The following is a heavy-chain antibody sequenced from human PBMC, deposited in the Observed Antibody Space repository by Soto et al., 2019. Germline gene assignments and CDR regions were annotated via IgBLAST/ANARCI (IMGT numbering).Heavy chain of an antibody. CDR2: ITHSGGT. J-gene: IGHJ4*02. D-gene: IGHD3-22*01. Sequence: PSETLSLTCAVYGGSFSDYYWSWIRQPPGSGLEWIGEITHSGGTKYNPSLKSRITISVDTSKNQFSLKLSSVTAADTVVYYCARRTYYDSSGYYRPRYYFDYWGQGTLVTVSS. V-gene: IGHV4-34*01. CDR1: GGSFSDYY. CDR3: ARRTYYDSSGYYRPRYYFDY.